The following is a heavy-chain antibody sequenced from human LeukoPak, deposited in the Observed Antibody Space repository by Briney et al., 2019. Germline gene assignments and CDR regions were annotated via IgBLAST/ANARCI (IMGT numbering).Heavy chain of an antibody. Sequence: ASVKVSCKASGYTFTGYYMHWVRQAPGQGLEWMGWINPNSGGTNYAQKFQGRVTMTRDTSISTAYMELSRLRSDDTAVYYCAKCPSSFSCYGVRLEVWGQGTTVTVSS. CDR1: GYTFTGYY. CDR2: INPNSGGT. D-gene: IGHD2-2*01. CDR3: AKCPSSFSCYGVRLEV. V-gene: IGHV1-2*02. J-gene: IGHJ6*02.